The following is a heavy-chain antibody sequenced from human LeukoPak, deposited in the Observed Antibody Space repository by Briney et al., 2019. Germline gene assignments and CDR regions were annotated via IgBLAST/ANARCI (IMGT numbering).Heavy chain of an antibody. V-gene: IGHV1-18*01. CDR3: ARVGFITMVRGVIRFDP. J-gene: IGHJ5*02. CDR1: GYTFTSYG. CDR2: ISAYNGNT. D-gene: IGHD3-10*01. Sequence: ASVKVSCKASGYTFTSYGISWVRQAPGQGLEWMGWISAYNGNTNYAQKLQGRVTMTTDTSTSTAYMELRSPRSDDTAVYYCARVGFITMVRGVIRFDPWGQGTLVTVSS.